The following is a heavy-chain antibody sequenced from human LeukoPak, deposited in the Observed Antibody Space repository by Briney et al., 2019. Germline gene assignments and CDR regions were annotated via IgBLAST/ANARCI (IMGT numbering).Heavy chain of an antibody. CDR3: ASVYKNGMDV. J-gene: IGHJ6*02. CDR2: LNPSGGSS. CDR1: GYTVTTYY. Sequence: ASVKVSCKASGYTVTTYYMHWVRQAPGQGLEWMGILNPSGGSSSYAQKFQGRATLTRATSTSTVYMTLSSLRSEDTAVYYCASVYKNGMDVWGQGTTVIVSS. D-gene: IGHD5-24*01. V-gene: IGHV1-46*01.